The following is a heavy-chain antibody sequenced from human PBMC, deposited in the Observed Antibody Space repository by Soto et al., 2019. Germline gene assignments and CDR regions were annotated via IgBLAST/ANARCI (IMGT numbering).Heavy chain of an antibody. D-gene: IGHD4-4*01. CDR1: GGSISSGGYY. CDR2: IYYSGST. V-gene: IGHV4-31*03. Sequence: SETLSLTCTVSGGSISSGGYYWSWIRQHPGKGLEWIGCIYYSGSTYYNPSLKSRVTISVDTSKNQFSLKLSSVTAADTAVYYCARGRVTTSLFADYYYYGMDVWGQGTTVTVSS. J-gene: IGHJ6*02. CDR3: ARGRVTTSLFADYYYYGMDV.